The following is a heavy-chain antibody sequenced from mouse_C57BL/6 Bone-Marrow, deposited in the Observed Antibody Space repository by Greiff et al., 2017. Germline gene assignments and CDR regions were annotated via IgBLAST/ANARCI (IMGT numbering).Heavy chain of an antibody. V-gene: IGHV5-6*01. CDR2: ISSGGSYT. J-gene: IGHJ3*01. D-gene: IGHD1-1*01. CDR3: ARHEGSYGRSAAWFAY. Sequence: EVQLVESGGDLVKPGGSLKLSCAASGFTFSSYGMSWVRQTPDKRLEWVATISSGGSYTYYPASVKGRFTISRDNAKNTLYLQMSSLKSEDTAMYCCARHEGSYGRSAAWFAYWGQGTLVTVSA. CDR1: GFTFSSYG.